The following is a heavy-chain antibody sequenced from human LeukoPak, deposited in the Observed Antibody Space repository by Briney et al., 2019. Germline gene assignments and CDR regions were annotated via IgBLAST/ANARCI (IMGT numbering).Heavy chain of an antibody. CDR3: ARVFNYYDTSGYYT. J-gene: IGHJ5*02. CDR1: GYTFTGYF. CDR2: INPNSGGT. V-gene: IGHV1-2*02. D-gene: IGHD3-22*01. Sequence: ASVKVSCKASGYTFTGYFLHWVRQAPGQGLEWMGWINPNSGGTTFAQKCQGRVTMTRDTSISTAYMELSRLRSDDTAVYYCARVFNYYDTSGYYTWGQGTLVTVSS.